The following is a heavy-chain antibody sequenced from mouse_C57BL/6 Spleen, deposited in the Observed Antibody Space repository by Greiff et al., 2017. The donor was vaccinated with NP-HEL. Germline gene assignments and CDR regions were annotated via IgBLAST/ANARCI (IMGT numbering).Heavy chain of an antibody. D-gene: IGHD2-4*01. Sequence: EVHLVESGGGLVKPGGSLKLSCAASGFTFSDYGMHWVRQAPEKGLEWVAYISSGSSTIYYADTVKGRFTISRDNAKNTLFLQMTSLRSEDTAMYYCARDYYDYVGHCAMDYWGQGTSVTVSS. CDR3: ARDYYDYVGHCAMDY. V-gene: IGHV5-17*01. J-gene: IGHJ4*01. CDR2: ISSGSSTI. CDR1: GFTFSDYG.